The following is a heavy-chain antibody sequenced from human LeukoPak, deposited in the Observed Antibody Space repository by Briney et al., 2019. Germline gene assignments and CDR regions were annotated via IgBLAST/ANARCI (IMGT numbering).Heavy chain of an antibody. CDR1: GFTFSWYW. CDR3: ASDSRCTSITCPSPGADY. J-gene: IGHJ4*02. CDR2: INSDGTST. V-gene: IGHV3-74*01. Sequence: GGSQRLSCAGSGFTFSWYWMHWVRQAPGKGLVWVSRINSDGTSTRYSDSVKGRVTISRDNAKNTLYLQMNSLRDEDTAVYYCASDSRCTSITCPSPGADYWGQGTLVTVSS. D-gene: IGHD2-2*01.